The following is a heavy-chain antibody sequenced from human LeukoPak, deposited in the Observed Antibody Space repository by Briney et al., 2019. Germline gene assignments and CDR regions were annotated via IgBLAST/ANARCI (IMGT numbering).Heavy chain of an antibody. D-gene: IGHD6-19*01. CDR3: ARDGQGSGQKYSFDY. J-gene: IGHJ4*02. V-gene: IGHV1-69*05. Sequence: SVKVSCKASGGTFSSYAISWVRQAPGQGLEWMGGIIPIFGTANYAQKFQGRVTITTDESTSTAYMELSRLRSDDTAMYYCARDGQGSGQKYSFDYWGQGTLVTVSS. CDR1: GGTFSSYA. CDR2: IIPIFGTA.